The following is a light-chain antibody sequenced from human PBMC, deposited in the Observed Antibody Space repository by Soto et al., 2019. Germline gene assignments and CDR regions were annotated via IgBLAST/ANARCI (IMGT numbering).Light chain of an antibody. J-gene: IGKJ1*01. CDR2: AAS. Sequence: DIQMTQSPSSLSASVGDIVTITCRASQSISSYLNWYQQKPGKAPKLLIYAASTLQSGVPSRFSGSGSGTDFTLTISCLQSEDFATYYCQKYYSYPRKFGQGTKVDIK. CDR1: QSISSY. CDR3: QKYYSYPRK. V-gene: IGKV1-39*01.